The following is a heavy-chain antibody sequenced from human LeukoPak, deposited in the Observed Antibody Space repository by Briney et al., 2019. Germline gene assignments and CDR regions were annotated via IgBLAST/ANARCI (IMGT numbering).Heavy chain of an antibody. CDR1: GFSFSTYA. D-gene: IGHD1-26*01. J-gene: IGHJ4*02. Sequence: PGGSLRLSRAASGFSFSTYAMSWVRQAPGKGLEWVSSISSSSSYIYYADSVKGRFTISRDNAKNSLYLQMNSLRAEDTAVYYCASEVGATDYWGQGTLVTVSS. V-gene: IGHV3-21*01. CDR2: ISSSSSYI. CDR3: ASEVGATDY.